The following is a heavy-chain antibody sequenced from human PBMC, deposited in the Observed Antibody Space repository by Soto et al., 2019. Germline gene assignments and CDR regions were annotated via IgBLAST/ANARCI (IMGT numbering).Heavy chain of an antibody. CDR2: ISAHNGHT. J-gene: IGHJ4*02. Sequence: QVQLVQSGAELKRPGASVTVSCEASGYTFSGYGISWVRQAPGQGLEWMGWISAHNGHTISAQKFKGRVTMTTDTSTSTAYTGLRSVRSDATAVHWCTCCLTDYGDYGLPLAFWGQGTLVTVPS. CDR1: GYTFSGYG. D-gene: IGHD4-17*01. V-gene: IGHV1-18*04. CDR3: TCCLTDYGDYGLPLAF.